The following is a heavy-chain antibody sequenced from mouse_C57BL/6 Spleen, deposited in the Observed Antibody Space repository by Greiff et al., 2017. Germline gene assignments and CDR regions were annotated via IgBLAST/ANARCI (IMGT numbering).Heavy chain of an antibody. D-gene: IGHD3-2*02. V-gene: IGHV1-80*01. CDR2: IYPGDGDT. J-gene: IGHJ4*01. CDR1: GYAFSSYW. CDR3: ARSGAQATAMDY. Sequence: VQLQQSGAELVKPGASVKISCKASGYAFSSYWMNWVKQRPGKGLEWIGQIYPGDGDTNYNGKFKGKATLTADKSSSTAYMQLSSLTSEDSAVYFCARSGAQATAMDYWGQGTSVTVSS.